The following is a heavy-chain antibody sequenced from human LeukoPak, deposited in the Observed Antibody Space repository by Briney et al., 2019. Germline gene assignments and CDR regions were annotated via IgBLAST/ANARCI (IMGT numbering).Heavy chain of an antibody. CDR2: ISANNGHT. CDR3: ARVVSGTYPPYYYYMDV. V-gene: IGHV1-18*01. D-gene: IGHD1-26*01. J-gene: IGHJ6*03. CDR1: GYTFTTYG. Sequence: ASVKVSCKASGYTFTTYGISWVRQAPGQGLEWMGWISANNGHTNYAQKVQGRVTMTTDTSTNTAYMELRSLRSDDTAVYYCARVVSGTYPPYYYYMDVWGKGTTVTVSS.